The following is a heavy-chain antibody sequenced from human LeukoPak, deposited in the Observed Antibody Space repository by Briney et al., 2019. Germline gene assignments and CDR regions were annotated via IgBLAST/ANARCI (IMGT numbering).Heavy chain of an antibody. CDR1: GFTFSSYS. J-gene: IGHJ4*02. Sequence: GGSLRLSCAASGFTFSSYSLNWVRQAPGKGLEWVSSISSSSSYIYYADSVKGRFTISRDNAKNSLYLQMNSLRAEDTAVYYCAGSGYDPFFDYWGQGTLVTVSS. CDR2: ISSSSSYI. V-gene: IGHV3-21*01. CDR3: AGSGYDPFFDY. D-gene: IGHD5-12*01.